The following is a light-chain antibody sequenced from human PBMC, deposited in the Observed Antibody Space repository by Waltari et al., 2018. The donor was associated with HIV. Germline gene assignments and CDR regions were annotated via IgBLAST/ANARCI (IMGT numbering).Light chain of an antibody. CDR2: ANN. CDR3: QSHDNKIFYV. J-gene: IGLJ1*01. V-gene: IGLV6-57*01. Sequence: NFILTQPHSVSESPGKTVTISCTRSSGNIASSYVQWYQQRPGSSPTTVIYANNQRPSGVSARVSGSIDSSSNPASLTISGLRTEDEADYYCQSHDNKIFYVFGGGTYVTVL. CDR1: SGNIASSY.